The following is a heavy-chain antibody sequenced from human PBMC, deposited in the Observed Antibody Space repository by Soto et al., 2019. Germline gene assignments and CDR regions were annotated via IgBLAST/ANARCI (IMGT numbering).Heavy chain of an antibody. J-gene: IGHJ6*02. Sequence: QVQLVQSGAEVKKPGASVKVSCKASGYTFTSYGISWVRQAPGQGLEWMGWISAYNGNTNYAQKLQGRVTMTTDTSTSTAYMELRSLRSDDTAVYYCAIHCVGDCYFQGGMDVWGQGTTVTVSS. V-gene: IGHV1-18*04. CDR1: GYTFTSYG. CDR3: AIHCVGDCYFQGGMDV. CDR2: ISAYNGNT. D-gene: IGHD2-21*02.